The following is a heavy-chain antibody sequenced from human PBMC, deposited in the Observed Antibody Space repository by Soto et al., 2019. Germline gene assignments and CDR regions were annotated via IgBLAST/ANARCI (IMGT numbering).Heavy chain of an antibody. Sequence: VQLVASGGGLVQPGGSLRLSCAASGFTFSSYWMHWVRQGPGKGLVWVSRVNSDESSTSYADSVKGRFTISRDNAKNPLYLQRSSLRVEYTALYYCVCFACGRTAVVTAMEANGYWGQGTTVTVSS. CDR2: VNSDESST. V-gene: IGHV3-74*01. J-gene: IGHJ4*02. CDR3: VCFACGRTAVVTAMEANGY. CDR1: GFTFSSYW. D-gene: IGHD2-21*02.